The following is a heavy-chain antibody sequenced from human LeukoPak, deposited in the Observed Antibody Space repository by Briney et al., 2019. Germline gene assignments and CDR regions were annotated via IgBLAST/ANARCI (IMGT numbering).Heavy chain of an antibody. CDR1: GFTFSSCG. Sequence: GGSLRLSCAASGFTFSSCGFHWVRQAPGKGLEWVAFIRYDGSNKYYADSVKGRFTISRDNSKNALYLQMNSLRAEDTALYYCAKADRGSYYGLGDYFDYWGQGTPVTVSS. CDR3: AKADRGSYYGLGDYFDY. CDR2: IRYDGSNK. J-gene: IGHJ4*02. D-gene: IGHD1-26*01. V-gene: IGHV3-30*02.